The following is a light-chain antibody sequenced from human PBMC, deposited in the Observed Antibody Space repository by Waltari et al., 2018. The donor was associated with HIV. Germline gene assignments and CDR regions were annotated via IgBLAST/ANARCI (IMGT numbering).Light chain of an antibody. J-gene: IGLJ2*01. V-gene: IGLV2-8*01. CDR1: ASDVGAYNY. Sequence: QSALTQPTSASGSPGQSVTITCTGKASDVGAYNYVSWYQQHPGKPPKLIIYEVFKRPSGVPDRFSGSKSGNTASLTVSGLQAEDEANYYCASYAGRNTLVFGGGTKLTVL. CDR2: EVF. CDR3: ASYAGRNTLV.